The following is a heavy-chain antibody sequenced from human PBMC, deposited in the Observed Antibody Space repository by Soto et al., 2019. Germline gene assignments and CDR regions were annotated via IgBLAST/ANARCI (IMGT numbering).Heavy chain of an antibody. CDR2: IRSKANSYAT. CDR3: TRLEEQWLPPFDY. V-gene: IGHV3-73*02. Sequence: VQLVESGGGLVQPGGSLKLSCAASGFTFSGSAMHWVRQASGKGLEWVGRIRSKANSYATAYAASVKGRFTISRDDSKNTAYLQMNSLKTEDTAVYYCTRLEEQWLPPFDYWGQGTLVTVSS. J-gene: IGHJ4*02. D-gene: IGHD6-19*01. CDR1: GFTFSGSA.